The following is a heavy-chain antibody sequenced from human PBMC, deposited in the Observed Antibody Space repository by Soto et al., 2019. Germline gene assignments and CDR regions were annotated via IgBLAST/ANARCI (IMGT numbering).Heavy chain of an antibody. CDR1: GGSISSVNYY. J-gene: IGHJ5*02. CDR3: ARTYTLASQANWIDP. Sequence: QVQLQESGPGLVKSSQTLSLSCTVSGGSISSVNYYWSWIRQHPGGGLEWIGYIYYSGSTYYSPSIKSRVTISVDTSKNKFYLKMSSVTAANTAVYYCARTYTLASQANWIDPRGLGTLVTGSS. V-gene: IGHV4-31*03. CDR2: IYYSGST. D-gene: IGHD3-3*02.